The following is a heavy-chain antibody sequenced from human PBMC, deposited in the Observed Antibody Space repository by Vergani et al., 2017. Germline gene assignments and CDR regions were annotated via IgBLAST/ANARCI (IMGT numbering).Heavy chain of an antibody. CDR2: IKHDGSDK. J-gene: IGHJ4*02. CDR3: ARITLGASYFDH. V-gene: IGHV3-7*01. CDR1: KFTFSDYW. D-gene: IGHD1-26*01. Sequence: EVQLVESGGGLVQSGGCLRLSCAASKFTFSDYWMGWVRQAPGKWLEWVANIKHDGSDKKYVDSVKARFTISRDNAKNSLYLQLNSLRADDTAVYYCARITLGASYFDHWGLGTLVTVYS.